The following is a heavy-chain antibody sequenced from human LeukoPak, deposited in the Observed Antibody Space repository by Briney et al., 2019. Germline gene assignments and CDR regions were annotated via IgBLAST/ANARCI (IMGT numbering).Heavy chain of an antibody. Sequence: GGSLRLSCAASGFTFSSYGMHWVRQAPGKGLEWVAVIWYDGSSKYYADSVKGRFTISRDNSKNTLYLQMNSLRAEDTAVYYCARDASSGYYFDYWGQGTLVTVSS. J-gene: IGHJ4*02. D-gene: IGHD3-22*01. CDR3: ARDASSGYYFDY. CDR2: IWYDGSSK. CDR1: GFTFSSYG. V-gene: IGHV3-33*01.